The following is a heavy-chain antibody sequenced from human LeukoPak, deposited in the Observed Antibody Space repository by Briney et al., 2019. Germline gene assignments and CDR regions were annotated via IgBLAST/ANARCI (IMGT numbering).Heavy chain of an antibody. CDR2: IKTKTDGGTT. CDR1: GFTFSNAW. J-gene: IGHJ6*04. Sequence: GGSLRLSCVASGFTFSNAWMSWVRQAPGKGLECVGRIKTKTDGGTTDCAAPVKGRFTISRDDSKNTLYLQMNSLKTEDTAVYYCTTDRGYCSGGACPYYYYGMDVWGKGTTVTVSS. D-gene: IGHD2-15*01. V-gene: IGHV3-15*01. CDR3: TTDRGYCSGGACPYYYYGMDV.